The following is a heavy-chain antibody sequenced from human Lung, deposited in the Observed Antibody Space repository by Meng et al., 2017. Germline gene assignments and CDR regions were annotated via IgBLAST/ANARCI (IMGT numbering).Heavy chain of an antibody. V-gene: IGHV4-34*01. CDR1: GGSFSDYY. Sequence: QVQRQQWGAGLFKPSETLPLPCVVSGGSFSDYYGSWIRQPPGKGLEWIGEINHSGSTNYNPSLESRATISVDTSQNNLSLKLSSVTAADSAVYYCARGPTTMAHDFDYWGQGTLVTVSS. D-gene: IGHD4-11*01. CDR2: INHSGST. J-gene: IGHJ4*02. CDR3: ARGPTTMAHDFDY.